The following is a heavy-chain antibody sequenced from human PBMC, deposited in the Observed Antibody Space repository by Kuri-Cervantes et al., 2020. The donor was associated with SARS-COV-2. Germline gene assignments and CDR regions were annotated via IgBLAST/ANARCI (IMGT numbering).Heavy chain of an antibody. V-gene: IGHV4-61*02. CDR3: ARQRGGFLEWLLYYDY. J-gene: IGHJ4*02. CDR2: IYTNEST. Sequence: SETLSLTCTVSGGSIISTTYFWNCIRQPAGKGLEWLGLIYTNESTNYNPSLKSRVTISVDTSKNQFSLKLSSVTAADTAVYYCARQRGGFLEWLLYYDYWGQGTLVTVSS. D-gene: IGHD3-3*01. CDR1: GGSIISTTYF.